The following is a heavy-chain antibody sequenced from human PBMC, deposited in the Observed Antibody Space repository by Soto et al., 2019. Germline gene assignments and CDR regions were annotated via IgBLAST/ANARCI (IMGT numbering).Heavy chain of an antibody. J-gene: IGHJ5*02. V-gene: IGHV3-23*01. D-gene: IGHD3-9*01. CDR3: AKDPSTGSADL. CDR1: VFIFDSFA. CDR2: IDREGVST. Sequence: GWSLRLSCASSVFIFDSFAMNWVRQAPGKGLEWVSTIDREGVSTHYADSLKGRFSISRDNSKNTLYLQMNSLRAEDTAVYYCAKDPSTGSADLWGLGTLVTVSS.